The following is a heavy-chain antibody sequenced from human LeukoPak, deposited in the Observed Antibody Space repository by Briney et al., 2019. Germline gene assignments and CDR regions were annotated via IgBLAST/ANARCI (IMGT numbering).Heavy chain of an antibody. CDR1: GGTFSSYA. D-gene: IGHD3-22*01. CDR3: ATDPTLTYDSSGYYS. CDR2: IIPIFGTA. V-gene: IGHV1-69*13. J-gene: IGHJ4*02. Sequence: SVKVSCKASGGTFSSYAISWVRQAPGQGLEWMGGIIPIFGTANYAQKFQGRVTITADESTSTAYMELSSLRSEDTAVYYCATDPTLTYDSSGYYSWGRGTLVTVSS.